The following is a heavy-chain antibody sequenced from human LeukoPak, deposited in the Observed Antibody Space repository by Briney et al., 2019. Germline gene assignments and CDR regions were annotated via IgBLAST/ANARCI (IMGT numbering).Heavy chain of an antibody. CDR2: ISSSSSYI. Sequence: GSLRLSCAASGFAFSSYWMSWVRQAPGKGLEWVSSISSSSSYIHYADSVKGRFTISRDNAKNSLYLQMNSLRAEDTAVYYCARATALSPKLGYCSGGSCYSGDYYYGMDVWGQGTTVTVSS. J-gene: IGHJ6*02. CDR3: ARATALSPKLGYCSGGSCYSGDYYYGMDV. D-gene: IGHD2-15*01. CDR1: GFAFSSYW. V-gene: IGHV3-21*01.